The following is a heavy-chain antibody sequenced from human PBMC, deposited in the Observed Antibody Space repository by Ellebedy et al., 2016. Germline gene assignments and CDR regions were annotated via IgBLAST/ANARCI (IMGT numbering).Heavy chain of an antibody. CDR2: ISAYNGNT. CDR3: ARGPGAEYCSSTSCYGSWFNP. V-gene: IGHV1-18*01. J-gene: IGHJ5*02. CDR1: GYTFTSYG. Sequence: ASVKVSCXASGYTFTSYGISWVRQAPGQGLEWMGWISAYNGNTNYAQKLQGRVTMTTDTSTSTAYMELRSLRSDDTAVYYCARGPGAEYCSSTSCYGSWFNPWGQGTLVTVSS. D-gene: IGHD2-2*01.